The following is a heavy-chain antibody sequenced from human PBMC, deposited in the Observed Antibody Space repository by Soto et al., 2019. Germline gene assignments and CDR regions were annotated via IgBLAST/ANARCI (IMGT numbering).Heavy chain of an antibody. J-gene: IGHJ4*02. D-gene: IGHD2-15*01. CDR3: ARDTRVLIDY. CDR1: GGPISSATYY. Sequence: SETLSLTCTVSGGPISSATYYWSWIRQTPGKGLEWLGYVYDSASTNYNPSLKSRVTISLETSKNQFSLKLTSVTAADTAVYYCARDTRVLIDYWGQGTLVTVSS. V-gene: IGHV4-61*01. CDR2: VYDSAST.